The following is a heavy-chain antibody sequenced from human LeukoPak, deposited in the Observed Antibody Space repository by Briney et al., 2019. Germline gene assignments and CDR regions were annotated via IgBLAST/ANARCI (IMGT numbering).Heavy chain of an antibody. CDR3: ARVKKLMPEFEF. J-gene: IGHJ4*02. CDR1: GYTFTGHY. V-gene: IGHV1-2*02. CDR2: INPNSGGT. D-gene: IGHD2-2*01. Sequence: GASVKVSCKASGYTFTGHYMHWVRQAPGQGLEWMGWINPNSGGTNYAQRFQGRVSMTRDTSINTAYMDLTNLRADDTAIFYCARVKKLMPEFEFWGQGTLVTVSS.